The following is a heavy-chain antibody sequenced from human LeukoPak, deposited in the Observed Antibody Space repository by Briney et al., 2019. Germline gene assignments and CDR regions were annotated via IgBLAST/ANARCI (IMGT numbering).Heavy chain of an antibody. CDR3: ARRERWLPRGSYFDY. Sequence: ASVKVSCKASGYTLTDYGISWVRQAPGQGLEWMGWISAYNGHTNYAQKLQDRVTLTTDTSTTTSYMELRSLRSDDTALYYCARRERWLPRGSYFDYWGQGTLVTVSS. CDR2: ISAYNGHT. V-gene: IGHV1-18*01. D-gene: IGHD3-16*01. J-gene: IGHJ4*02. CDR1: GYTLTDYG.